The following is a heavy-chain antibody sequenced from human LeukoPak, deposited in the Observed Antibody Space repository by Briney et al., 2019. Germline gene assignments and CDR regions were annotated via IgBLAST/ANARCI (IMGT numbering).Heavy chain of an antibody. CDR1: GGSISSYY. CDR3: ARVGYGDYDFDY. Sequence: SETLSLTSTVSGGSISSYYWSWIRQPPGKGLEWIGYIYYSGSTNYNPSLKSRVTISVDTSKNQFSLKLSSVTAADTAVYYCARVGYGDYDFDYWGQGTLVTVSS. J-gene: IGHJ4*02. V-gene: IGHV4-59*01. CDR2: IYYSGST. D-gene: IGHD4-17*01.